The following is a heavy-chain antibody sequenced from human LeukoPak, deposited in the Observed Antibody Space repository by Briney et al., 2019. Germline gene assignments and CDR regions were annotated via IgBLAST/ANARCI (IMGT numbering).Heavy chain of an antibody. CDR3: ARSMTGTLYLDY. CDR2: IYYTGNT. D-gene: IGHD1-7*01. CDR1: GGSFSGYY. V-gene: IGHV4-59*01. Sequence: SETLSLTCAVYGGSFSGYYWSWIRQPPGKGLEWIGYIYYTGNTKYNPSLKSRVTISVDTSKNQFSLWLSSVTAADTAIYFCARSMTGTLYLDYWGQGSLVTVSS. J-gene: IGHJ4*02.